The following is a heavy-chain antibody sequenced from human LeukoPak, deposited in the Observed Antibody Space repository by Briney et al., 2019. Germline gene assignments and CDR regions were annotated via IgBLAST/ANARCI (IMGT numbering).Heavy chain of an antibody. CDR3: ARVMGATAAADY. D-gene: IGHD1-26*01. V-gene: IGHV3-11*01. CDR1: GFTFDDYT. CDR2: ISTSGSTI. J-gene: IGHJ4*02. Sequence: GSLRLSCAASGFTFDDYTMHWIRQAPGKGLERVSYISTSGSTISYADSVKGRFTISRDNAKNSLYLQMNSLRAEDTAVYYCARVMGATAAADYWGQGTLVTVSS.